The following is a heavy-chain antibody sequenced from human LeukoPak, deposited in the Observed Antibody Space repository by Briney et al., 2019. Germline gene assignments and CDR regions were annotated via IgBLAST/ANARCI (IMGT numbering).Heavy chain of an antibody. CDR3: ARAVEAAATYYYYYGMDV. Sequence: ASVKVSCKASGYTFTGYYMHWVRQAPGQGLEWMGWINPNSGGTNYAQKFQGRVTMTRDTSISTAYMELSRLRSEDTAVYYCARAVEAAATYYYYYGMDVWGQGTTVTVSS. V-gene: IGHV1-2*02. D-gene: IGHD6-13*01. CDR1: GYTFTGYY. J-gene: IGHJ6*01. CDR2: INPNSGGT.